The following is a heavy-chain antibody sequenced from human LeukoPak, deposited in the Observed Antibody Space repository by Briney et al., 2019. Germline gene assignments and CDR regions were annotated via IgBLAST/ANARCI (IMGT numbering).Heavy chain of an antibody. CDR1: GYSFTSYW. Sequence: GESLKISCKGSGYSFTSYWIGWVRQMPGKGLEWMGIIYPGDSDTRYSPSFQGQVTISADKSISTAYLQWSSLKASDTAMYYCARQYAGYGDYSVFDYWGQGTLVTVSS. J-gene: IGHJ4*02. V-gene: IGHV5-51*01. D-gene: IGHD4-17*01. CDR3: ARQYAGYGDYSVFDY. CDR2: IYPGDSDT.